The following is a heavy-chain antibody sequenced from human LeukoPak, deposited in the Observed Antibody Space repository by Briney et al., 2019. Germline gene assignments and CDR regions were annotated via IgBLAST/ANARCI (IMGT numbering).Heavy chain of an antibody. CDR1: GVTFSSYA. CDR3: AKRREGVAASFDY. Sequence: GGSLRLSCAASGVTFSSYAMSWVRQALGKGLEWVSGLTGSGDSTYYADSVKGRFTISRDNSKNTVYLQMNSLRVEDTAVYYCAKRREGVAASFDYWGQGTLVTVSS. D-gene: IGHD6-19*01. J-gene: IGHJ4*02. CDR2: LTGSGDST. V-gene: IGHV3-23*01.